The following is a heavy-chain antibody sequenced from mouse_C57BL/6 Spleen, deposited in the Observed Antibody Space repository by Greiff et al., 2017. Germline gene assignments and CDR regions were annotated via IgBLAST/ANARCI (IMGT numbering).Heavy chain of an antibody. Sequence: ESGPELVKPGASVKISCKASGYAFSSSWMNWVKQRPGKGLEWIGRIYPGDGDTNYNGKFKGKATLTADKSSSTAYMQLSSLTSEDSAVYFCAREILFDYWGQGTTLTVSS. J-gene: IGHJ2*01. CDR2: IYPGDGDT. CDR3: AREILFDY. V-gene: IGHV1-82*01. D-gene: IGHD1-1*01. CDR1: GYAFSSSW.